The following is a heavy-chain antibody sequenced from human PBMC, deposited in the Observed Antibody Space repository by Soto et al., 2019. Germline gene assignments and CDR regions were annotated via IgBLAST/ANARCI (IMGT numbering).Heavy chain of an antibody. CDR2: IPQDGVDG. D-gene: IGHD2-21*02. CDR1: GFTFSMYS. CDR3: ARDHLILPAHDFFYGSDV. V-gene: IGHV3-7*03. J-gene: IGHJ6*02. Sequence: GSLRLSCEVSGFTFSMYSMSWVRQSPGKGLEWVAKIPQDGVDGHYADSVKGRFIISRDNGKNSLHLQLNNLRAEDTAVYYCARDHLILPAHDFFYGSDVWGRGATVTVSS.